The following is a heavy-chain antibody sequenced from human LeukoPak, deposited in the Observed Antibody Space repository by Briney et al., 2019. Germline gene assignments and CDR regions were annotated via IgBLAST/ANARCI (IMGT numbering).Heavy chain of an antibody. CDR2: IYPGDSDT. CDR3: ARHVEVRGVIINYYMDV. D-gene: IGHD3-10*01. V-gene: IGHV5-51*01. J-gene: IGHJ6*03. CDR1: GYSFTSYW. Sequence: GESLKISGKGSGYSFTSYWIGWVRQMPGKGLEWMGIIYPGDSDTRYSPSFQGQVTISADKSISTAYLQRSSLKASDTAMYYCARHVEVRGVIINYYMDVWGKGTTVTVSS.